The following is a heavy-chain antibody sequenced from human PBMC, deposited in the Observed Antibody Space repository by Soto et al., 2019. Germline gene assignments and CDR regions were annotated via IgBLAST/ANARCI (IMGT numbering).Heavy chain of an antibody. V-gene: IGHV3-30-3*01. J-gene: IGHJ2*01. Sequence: PVGSLRLSCAASGFTFSSYAMHWFRQAPGKGLEWVAVISYDGSNKYYADSVKGRFTISRDNSKNTLYLQMNSLRAEDTAVYYCARDRLRIVVVTAIPSPESWYFDLWGRGTLVTV. CDR2: ISYDGSNK. CDR1: GFTFSSYA. CDR3: ARDRLRIVVVTAIPSPESWYFDL. D-gene: IGHD2-21*02.